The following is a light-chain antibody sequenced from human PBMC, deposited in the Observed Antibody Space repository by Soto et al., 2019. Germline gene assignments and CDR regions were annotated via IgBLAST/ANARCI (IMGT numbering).Light chain of an antibody. J-gene: IGKJ1*01. V-gene: IGKV3-20*01. CDR3: QQYGSSPQT. CDR1: QYVSVRF. CDR2: GAS. Sequence: DIVLTQSQGTLSLSPGESATLSCRASQYVSVRFLAWYQQKHGQAPRLLIYGASDRATGIPDRFTGSVSGTDGTLTINRLEKEDGSVYFGQQYGSSPQTFGQGTKVDI.